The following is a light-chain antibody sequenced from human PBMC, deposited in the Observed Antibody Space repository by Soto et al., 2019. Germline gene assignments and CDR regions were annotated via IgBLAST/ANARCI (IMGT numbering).Light chain of an antibody. CDR3: QQDNKWPRT. CDR2: DAS. V-gene: IGKV1-5*01. CDR1: RSISSW. J-gene: IGKJ1*01. Sequence: NPISHSPPPRSASVGDGVTITCRASRSISSWLAWYQQKPGKAPKLLIYDASSLESGVPSRFSGSGSGTEFTLTISSLQSEDSAVYYCQQDNKWPRTFGQGTMVDI.